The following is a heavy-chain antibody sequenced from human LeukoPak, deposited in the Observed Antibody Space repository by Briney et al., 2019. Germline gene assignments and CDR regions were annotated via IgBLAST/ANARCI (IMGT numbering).Heavy chain of an antibody. V-gene: IGHV1-2*02. CDR2: VTLSTGNI. CDR3: ARDIAPSGAWWFDS. D-gene: IGHD4/OR15-4a*01. Sequence: ASVKVSCKAPGHTFTEYYVHWLRQAPGQGLEWMGWVTLSTGNIYYAQNFQGRVTMTRDTSISTVYMQLGSLKSDDTAIYYCARDIAPSGAWWFDSWGQGTLVTVSS. J-gene: IGHJ5*01. CDR1: GHTFTEYY.